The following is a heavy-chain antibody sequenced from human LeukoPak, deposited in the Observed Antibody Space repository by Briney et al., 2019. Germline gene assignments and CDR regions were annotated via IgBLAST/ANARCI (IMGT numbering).Heavy chain of an antibody. Sequence: SETLSLTCTVSGGSMSYYYWSWIRQPAGKVLEWIGRIYYSGDTYYNRSLKSRLTLSVDTSNNQFSLKLASVTAADAAVYYCARESDCGGVYHEDYWGQGTLVTVSS. J-gene: IGHJ4*02. CDR2: IYYSGDT. D-gene: IGHD2-21*01. CDR3: ARESDCGGVYHEDY. V-gene: IGHV4-4*07. CDR1: GGSMSYYY.